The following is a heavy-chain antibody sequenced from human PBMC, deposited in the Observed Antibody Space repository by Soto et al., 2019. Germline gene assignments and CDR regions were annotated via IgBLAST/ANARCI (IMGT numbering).Heavy chain of an antibody. CDR2: IKQDGSET. CDR3: SSGDDFDY. D-gene: IGHD4-17*01. CDR1: GFTFSFSW. Sequence: GGSLRLSCAASGFTFSFSWMSWVRQAPGKGLEWVANIKQDGSETYYVESVKGRFTISRDNTKNSLYLQMNSLRAEDTAVYYCSSGDDFDYWGQGTLVTVSS. V-gene: IGHV3-7*01. J-gene: IGHJ4*02.